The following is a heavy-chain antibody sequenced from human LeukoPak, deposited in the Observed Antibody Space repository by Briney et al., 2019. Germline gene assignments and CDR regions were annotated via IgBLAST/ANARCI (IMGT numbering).Heavy chain of an antibody. CDR2: IYSGGST. CDR1: GFTVSSNY. CDR3: ASGPYSSSYFAS. J-gene: IGHJ4*02. V-gene: IGHV3-53*01. D-gene: IGHD6-13*01. Sequence: GGSLRLSCAASGFTVSSNYMSWVRQAPGKGLEWVSVIYSGGSTYYADSVKGRFTISRDNSKDTLHLQMNILRPEDTALYYCASGPYSSSYFASWGQGTMVTVSS.